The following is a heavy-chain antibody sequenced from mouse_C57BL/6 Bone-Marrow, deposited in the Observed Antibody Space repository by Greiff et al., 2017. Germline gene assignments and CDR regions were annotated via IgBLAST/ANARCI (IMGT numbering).Heavy chain of an antibody. V-gene: IGHV3-6*01. CDR3: ARGGVLGQDFDY. Sequence: ESGPGLVKPSQSLSLTCSVTGYSITSGYYWNWIRQFPGNKLEWVGYISYDGSNNYNPSLKNQISITRDTSKNQFFLKLNSVTTEDTATDYCARGGVLGQDFDYWGQGTTLTVSS. D-gene: IGHD4-1*01. CDR1: GYSITSGYY. CDR2: ISYDGSN. J-gene: IGHJ2*01.